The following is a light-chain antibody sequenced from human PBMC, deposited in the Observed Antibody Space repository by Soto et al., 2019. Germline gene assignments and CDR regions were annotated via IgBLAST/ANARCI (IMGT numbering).Light chain of an antibody. CDR2: GAS. CDR1: QSISDT. CDR3: QQYDNWPWT. Sequence: EIVMTQSPATLSVSPGGRATLSGRSSQSISDTLAWYQQKPGQAPRLLIHGASTRATGFPARFSGSGSGTDFTLTISSLQSEDSAVYYCQQYDNWPWTFGQGTKVDIK. V-gene: IGKV3-15*01. J-gene: IGKJ1*01.